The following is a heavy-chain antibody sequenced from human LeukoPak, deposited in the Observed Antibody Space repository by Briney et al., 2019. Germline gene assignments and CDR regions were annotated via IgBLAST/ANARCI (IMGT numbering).Heavy chain of an antibody. CDR1: GDSVSSNSAA. V-gene: IGHV6-1*01. D-gene: IGHD7-27*01. Sequence: SQTLSLTCAISGDSVSSNSAAWNWIRQSPSRGLEWLGMTYYRSKWYNDYAVSVKSRIIINPDTSKNQFSLQLNSVTPEDTAVYYCARATTVWGDNWFDPWGQGTLVTVSS. CDR3: ARATTVWGDNWFDP. J-gene: IGHJ5*02. CDR2: TYYRSKWYN.